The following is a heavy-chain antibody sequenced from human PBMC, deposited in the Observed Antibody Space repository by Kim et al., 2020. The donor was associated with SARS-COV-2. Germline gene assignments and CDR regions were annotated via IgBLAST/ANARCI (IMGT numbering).Heavy chain of an antibody. V-gene: IGHV3-48*03. Sequence: GGSLRLSCAASGFTFSSYEMNWVRQAPGKGLEWVSYISSSGSTIYYADSVKGRFTISRDNAKNSLYLQMNSLRAEDTAVYYCARGGGVDIVATIDHPAYFDYWGQGTLVTVSS. D-gene: IGHD5-12*01. J-gene: IGHJ4*02. CDR1: GFTFSSYE. CDR3: ARGGGVDIVATIDHPAYFDY. CDR2: ISSSGSTI.